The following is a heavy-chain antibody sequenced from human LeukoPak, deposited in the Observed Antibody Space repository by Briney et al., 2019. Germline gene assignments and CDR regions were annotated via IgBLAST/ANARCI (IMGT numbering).Heavy chain of an antibody. Sequence: SETLSLTCTVSAGSISNYFWNWIRQPPGKGLEWIGYIHSSGSTNYNPSLKGRLTMSVDTFKNQFSLKLSSVTAADTAVYYCARDWLAGNPYHTFDLWGKGTMVTVSS. V-gene: IGHV4-59*01. D-gene: IGHD3-22*01. J-gene: IGHJ3*01. CDR1: AGSISNYF. CDR3: ARDWLAGNPYHTFDL. CDR2: IHSSGST.